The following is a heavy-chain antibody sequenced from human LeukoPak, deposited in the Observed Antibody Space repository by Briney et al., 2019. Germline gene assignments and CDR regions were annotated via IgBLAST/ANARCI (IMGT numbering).Heavy chain of an antibody. CDR3: ARVGWRSSTFFDY. Sequence: GGSLRLSCAASGFTFSSYWMSWVRQAPGKGLEWVANIKEDGSEKFYVDSVKGRFTISRDNPKNSLYLQMNSLRVEDTAVYYCARVGWRSSTFFDYWGRGTMVTVSS. D-gene: IGHD2-21*01. CDR2: IKEDGSEK. V-gene: IGHV3-7*01. J-gene: IGHJ4*02. CDR1: GFTFSSYW.